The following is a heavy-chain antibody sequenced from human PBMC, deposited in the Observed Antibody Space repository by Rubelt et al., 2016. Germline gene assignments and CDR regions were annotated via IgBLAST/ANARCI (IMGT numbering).Heavy chain of an antibody. V-gene: IGHV4-39*01. CDR3: ARHGSMVRGYNWFDP. Sequence: QLQLQESGPGLVKPSETLSLTCTVSGGSISSSSYYWGWIRQPPGKGLEWIGSIYYSGSTYYNPSLKSRVTISVDTSKNQFSLKLSSVTAADTAVYYCARHGSMVRGYNWFDPWGQGTLVTVSS. CDR1: GGSISSSSYY. CDR2: IYYSGST. J-gene: IGHJ5*02. D-gene: IGHD3-10*01.